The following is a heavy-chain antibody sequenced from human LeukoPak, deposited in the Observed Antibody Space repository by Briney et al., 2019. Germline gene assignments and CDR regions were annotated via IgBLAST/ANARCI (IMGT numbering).Heavy chain of an antibody. CDR1: GFTFDDYA. Sequence: GGSLRLSCAASGFTFDDYAMHWVRQAPGKGLEWVSGISWNSGSIGYADSVKGRFTISRDNAKNSLYLQMNSLRAEDMALYYCAKGQQLSDDWFDPWGQGTLVTVSS. J-gene: IGHJ5*02. CDR3: AKGQQLSDDWFDP. V-gene: IGHV3-9*03. D-gene: IGHD6-13*01. CDR2: ISWNSGSI.